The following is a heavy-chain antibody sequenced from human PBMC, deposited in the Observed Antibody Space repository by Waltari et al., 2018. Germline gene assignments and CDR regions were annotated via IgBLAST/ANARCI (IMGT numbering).Heavy chain of an antibody. D-gene: IGHD1-26*01. Sequence: EVQLLESGGNLIQPGGSLRLSCAASGFTLSAYGMHWVRQAPGKDLEWVSVIYSGGSTKYADSVQGRFIISRENSRNMVYLQMSSLTTEDTAVYYCARGRDPGVVGGLSFWGLGTLVTVSS. CDR1: GFTLSAYG. CDR2: IYSGGST. V-gene: IGHV3-23*03. CDR3: ARGRDPGVVGGLSF. J-gene: IGHJ4*02.